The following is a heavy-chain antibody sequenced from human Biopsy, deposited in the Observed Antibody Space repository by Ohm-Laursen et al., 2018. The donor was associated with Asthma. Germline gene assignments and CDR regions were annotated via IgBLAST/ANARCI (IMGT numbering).Heavy chain of an antibody. CDR3: ARGGYYGDRRQHNGLDA. V-gene: IGHV3-53*01. J-gene: IGHJ6*02. CDR2: IYSGGGT. CDR1: GFTVSTNG. Sequence: GSLRLSCAASGFTVSTNGMSWVRQPPGKGLEWVSVIYSGGGTYYADSVRGRFTISRDYSKNTLYLQMHSLRAEDTAVYYCARGGYYGDRRQHNGLDAWGQGTTVTVSS. D-gene: IGHD4-17*01.